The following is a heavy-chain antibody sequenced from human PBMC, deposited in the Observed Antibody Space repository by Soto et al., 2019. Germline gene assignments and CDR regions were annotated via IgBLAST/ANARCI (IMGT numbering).Heavy chain of an antibody. CDR1: GFTVSSNY. D-gene: IGHD2-15*01. CDR2: IYSGGST. CDR3: ARMCSHAGCLCDAFDL. J-gene: IGHJ3*01. V-gene: IGHV3-66*01. Sequence: PGGSLRLSCAASGFTVSSNYMSWVRQAPGKGLEWVSVIYSGGSTYYADSVKGRFTISRDNSKNTLYLQMNSLRAEDTAVYYCARMCSHAGCLCDAFDLWGQGTMVTVSS.